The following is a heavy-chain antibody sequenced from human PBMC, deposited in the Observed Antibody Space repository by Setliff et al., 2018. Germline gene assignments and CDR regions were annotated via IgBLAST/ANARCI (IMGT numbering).Heavy chain of an antibody. CDR3: ARHENDYGDYDDAFDI. V-gene: IGHV4-61*09. D-gene: IGHD4-17*01. Sequence: SETLSLTCTVSGGSINSGSYYWSWIRQSAGKGLEWIGYIYTSGSPNYNPSLKSRVPITLDTSKNQFSLRVSSVTAADTAVYYCARHENDYGDYDDAFDIWGQGTMVTVSS. CDR1: GGSINSGSYY. J-gene: IGHJ3*02. CDR2: IYTSGSP.